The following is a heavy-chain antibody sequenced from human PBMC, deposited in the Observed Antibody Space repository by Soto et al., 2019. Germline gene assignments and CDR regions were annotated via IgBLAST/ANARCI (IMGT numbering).Heavy chain of an antibody. CDR2: IWYDGNKK. CDR1: GLTFSSYP. D-gene: IGHD3-9*01. V-gene: IGHV3-30*04. Sequence: QVQLVESGGGVVQPGRSLRLSCAASGLTFSSYPMHWVRQAPGKGLEWVAVIWYDGNKKYYADSVKGRFTISRDNSKNTLYLQMNSLRAEDTAVYYCARVKYDISRALDVWGQGTTVTVSS. CDR3: ARVKYDISRALDV. J-gene: IGHJ6*02.